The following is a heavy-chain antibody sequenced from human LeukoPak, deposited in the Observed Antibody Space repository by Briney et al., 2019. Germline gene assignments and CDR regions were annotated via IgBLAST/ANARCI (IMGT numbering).Heavy chain of an antibody. D-gene: IGHD6-19*01. Sequence: PSETLSLTCAVYGGSFSGYYWSWIRQPPGKGLEWIGEINHSGSTNYNPSLKSRVTISVDTSKNQFSLKLSSVTAADTAVYYCATLKGAVAGSYYYYGMDVWGQGTTVTVSS. CDR2: INHSGST. V-gene: IGHV4-34*01. J-gene: IGHJ6*02. CDR3: ATLKGAVAGSYYYYGMDV. CDR1: GGSFSGYY.